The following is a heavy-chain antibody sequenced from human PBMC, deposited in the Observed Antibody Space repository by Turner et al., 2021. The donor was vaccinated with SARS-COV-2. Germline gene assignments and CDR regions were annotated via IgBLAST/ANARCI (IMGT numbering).Heavy chain of an antibody. V-gene: IGHV3-30*18. CDR1: GFTFSSYG. J-gene: IGHJ4*02. CDR2: ISYDGSNK. CDR3: AKVLGYSSSWYFGGSDY. D-gene: IGHD6-13*01. Sequence: QVQLVEPGGGVVQPGRALRLSWAAPGFTFSSYGLHWVRQAPGKGLEWLAVISYDGSNKYYADSVKGRFTISRDNSKNTLYLQMNSLGAEDTAVYYCAKVLGYSSSWYFGGSDYWGQGTLVTVSS.